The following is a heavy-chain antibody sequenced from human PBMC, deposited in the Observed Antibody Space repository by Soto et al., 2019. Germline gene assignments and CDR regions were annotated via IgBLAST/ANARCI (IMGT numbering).Heavy chain of an antibody. CDR2: IYSGGSA. V-gene: IGHV3-53*01. J-gene: IGHJ6*02. CDR1: GFIVSSNY. CDR3: VRDDYGLDV. Sequence: GGSLRLSCAASGFIVSSNYMSWVRRAPGKGLEWVSVIYSGGSANYADSVKGRFTISRDNSKNTVYLQMNSLRAEDTAVYYCVRDDYGLDVWGQGTAVTVSS.